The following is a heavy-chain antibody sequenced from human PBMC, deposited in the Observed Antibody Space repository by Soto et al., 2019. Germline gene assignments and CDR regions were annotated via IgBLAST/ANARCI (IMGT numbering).Heavy chain of an antibody. D-gene: IGHD2-8*01. CDR2: IYHTGGR. CDR1: GDSINNTYW. CDR3: ATAVYCTTAHCWDDFHHNNIDV. V-gene: IGHV4-4*02. Sequence: QVQLQQSGPGLVKPSRTLSLTCFVSGDSINNTYWWCCVRQAPEKGLEWIGEIYHTGGRSYMPSPIGRTTLSVDTSNNQVSLKQPSLTAADTDAYDCATAVYCTTAHCWDDFHHNNIDVWGQGTLVTVSS. J-gene: IGHJ4*03.